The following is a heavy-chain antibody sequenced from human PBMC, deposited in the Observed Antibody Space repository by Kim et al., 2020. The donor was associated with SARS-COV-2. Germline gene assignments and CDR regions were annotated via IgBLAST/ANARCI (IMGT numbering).Heavy chain of an antibody. D-gene: IGHD3-10*01. J-gene: IGHJ6*03. V-gene: IGHV1-24*01. CDR1: GYTLTELS. CDR3: SGRFGEFTRYYYYYMDV. Sequence: ASVKVSCKVSGYTLTELSMHWVRQAPGKELEWMGGFDPEDGETIYAQKFQGRVTMTEDTSTDTAYMELSSLRSEDTAVYYCSGRFGEFTRYYYYYMDVWGKGTTVTVSS. CDR2: FDPEDGET.